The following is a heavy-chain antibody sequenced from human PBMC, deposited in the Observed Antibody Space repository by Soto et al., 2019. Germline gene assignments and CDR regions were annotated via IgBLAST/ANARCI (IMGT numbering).Heavy chain of an antibody. J-gene: IGHJ4*02. CDR3: ARRHLRYCSGGSCYEGHDY. V-gene: IGHV4-39*01. D-gene: IGHD2-15*01. CDR2: IYYSGST. CDR1: GGSISSSSYY. Sequence: QLQLQESGPGLVKPSETLSLTCTVSGGSISSSSYYWGWIRQPPGKGLEWIGSIYYSGSTYYNPSLKSRVTISVDTSKNQLSLKLSSVTAADTAVYYCARRHLRYCSGGSCYEGHDYWGQGTLVTVSS.